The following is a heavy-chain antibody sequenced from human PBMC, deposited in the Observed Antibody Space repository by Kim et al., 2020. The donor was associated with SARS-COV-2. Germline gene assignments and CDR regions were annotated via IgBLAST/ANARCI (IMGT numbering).Heavy chain of an antibody. CDR1: GGSISSSSYY. D-gene: IGHD1-26*01. CDR3: AREREAGSYSDY. V-gene: IGHV4-39*07. CDR2: IYYSGST. J-gene: IGHJ4*02. Sequence: SETLSLTCTVSGGSISSSSYYWGWIRQPPGKGLEWIGSIYYSGSTYYNPSLKSRVTISVDTSKNQFSLKLSSVTAADTAVYYCAREREAGSYSDYWGQGTLVTVSS.